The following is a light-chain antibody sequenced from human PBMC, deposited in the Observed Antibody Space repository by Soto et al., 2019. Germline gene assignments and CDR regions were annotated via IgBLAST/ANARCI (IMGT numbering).Light chain of an antibody. CDR3: QQYNNWPRP. CDR1: QSVSSN. CDR2: GAS. V-gene: IGKV3-15*01. J-gene: IGKJ1*01. Sequence: EIVMPQSPATLSVSPGERATLSCRASQSVSSNLAWYQQKPGQAPRLLIYGASTRATGIPARFSGSGSGTEFTLTISSLQSEDFAVYYCQQYNNWPRPFGPGTKVAIK.